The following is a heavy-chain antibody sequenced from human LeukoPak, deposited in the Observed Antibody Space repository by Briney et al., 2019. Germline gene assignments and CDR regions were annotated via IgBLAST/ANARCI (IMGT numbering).Heavy chain of an antibody. CDR1: GFTFSSYV. CDR2: ISYDGSNE. J-gene: IGHJ4*02. D-gene: IGHD3-22*01. V-gene: IGHV3-30*04. CDR3: ARGRALVVTLYYFDY. Sequence: GGSLRLSCAASGFTFSSYVMHWVRQAPGKGLEWVAIISYDGSNEYYADSVKGRFTISRDNSKNTLYLQMNSLRAEDTAVYYCARGRALVVTLYYFDYWGQGTLVTVSS.